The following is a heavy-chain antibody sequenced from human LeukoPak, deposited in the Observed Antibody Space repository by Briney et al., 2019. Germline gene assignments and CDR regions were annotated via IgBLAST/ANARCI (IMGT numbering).Heavy chain of an antibody. CDR1: GVAIGSSW. CDR2: VNPSGSVQ. CDR3: ATTFPYCSEDNCAL. D-gene: IGHD2-15*01. Sequence: GGSLRLSCIASGVAIGSSWMSWVRQSPGKRLEWVANVNPSGSVQNYVDSVTGRFTISRDNAKNSLYLQMNNLRADDTAVYYCATTFPYCSEDNCALGGQGTLVTVSS. V-gene: IGHV3-7*01. J-gene: IGHJ1*01.